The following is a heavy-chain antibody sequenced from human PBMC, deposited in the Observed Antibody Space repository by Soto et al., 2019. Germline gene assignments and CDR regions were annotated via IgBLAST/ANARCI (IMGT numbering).Heavy chain of an antibody. Sequence: EVQLVESGGGLVKPGGSLRLSCAASGFTFSSYSMNWVRQAPGKGLEWVSSISSSSSYIYYADSVKGRFTISRDNAKNSLYLQINSLRAEDTAVYYCARDGDIVATGHIDYWGQGTLVTVSS. V-gene: IGHV3-21*01. CDR1: GFTFSSYS. D-gene: IGHD5-12*01. J-gene: IGHJ4*02. CDR2: ISSSSSYI. CDR3: ARDGDIVATGHIDY.